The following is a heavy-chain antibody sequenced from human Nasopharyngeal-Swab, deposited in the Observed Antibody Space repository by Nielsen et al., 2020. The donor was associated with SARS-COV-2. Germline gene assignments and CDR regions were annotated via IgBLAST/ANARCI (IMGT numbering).Heavy chain of an antibody. J-gene: IGHJ6*02. CDR2: IKSKTDGGTT. D-gene: IGHD4-17*01. CDR3: TTEYGDYNYYYYYVMDV. Sequence: GGSLRLSCAASGFTFSNAWMNWVRQAPGKGLEWVGRIKSKTDGGTTDYAAPVKGRFTISRDDSKNTLYLQMNSLKTEDTAVYYCTTEYGDYNYYYYYVMDVWGQGTTAPSP. V-gene: IGHV3-15*01. CDR1: GFTFSNAW.